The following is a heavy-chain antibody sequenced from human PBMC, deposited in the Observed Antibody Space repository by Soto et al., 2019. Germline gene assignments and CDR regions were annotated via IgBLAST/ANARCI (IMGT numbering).Heavy chain of an antibody. CDR2: IYYSGST. Sequence: TSETLSLTCSVSGGSISSSLYFWGWIRQPPGKGLEWIGSIYYSGSTYYNPSLKSRVTVSVDTSKNQFSLKLGSVTAADTALYHCARHPSGFWFDPWGQGTLVTVSS. J-gene: IGHJ5*02. CDR1: GGSISSSLYF. D-gene: IGHD6-19*01. V-gene: IGHV4-39*01. CDR3: ARHPSGFWFDP.